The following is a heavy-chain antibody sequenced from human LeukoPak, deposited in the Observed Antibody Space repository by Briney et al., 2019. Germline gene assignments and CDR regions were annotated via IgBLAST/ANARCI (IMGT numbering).Heavy chain of an antibody. CDR3: ASMREVQYYFDH. Sequence: PGGSLRLSCAASGFTFSSYSMNWVRQAPGKGLEWVSSISSNSSYIYYADSVKGRFTISRDNAKNSLYLQMNSLRADDTAVYYCASMREVQYYFDHWGQGTLVTVSS. V-gene: IGHV3-21*01. J-gene: IGHJ4*01. CDR1: GFTFSSYS. D-gene: IGHD3-16*01. CDR2: ISSNSSYI.